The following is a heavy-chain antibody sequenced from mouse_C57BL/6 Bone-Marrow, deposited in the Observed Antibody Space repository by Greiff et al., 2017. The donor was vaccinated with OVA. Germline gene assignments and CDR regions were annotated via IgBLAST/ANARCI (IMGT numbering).Heavy chain of an antibody. V-gene: IGHV1-50*01. J-gene: IGHJ1*03. CDR2: IDPSDSYT. CDR1: GYTFTSYW. D-gene: IGHD2-4*01. CDR3: ARERAYYDCDGWYFDV. Sequence: QVQLQQPGAELVKPGASVKLSCKASGYTFTSYWMQWVKQRPGQGLEWIGQIDPSDSYTNYNQKFKGKATLTVDTSSSTDYMQLRSLTSEDSAVYYCARERAYYDCDGWYFDVWGTGTTVTVSS.